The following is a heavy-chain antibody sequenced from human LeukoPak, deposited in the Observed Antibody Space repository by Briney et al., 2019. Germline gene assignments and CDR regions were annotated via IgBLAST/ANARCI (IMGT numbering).Heavy chain of an antibody. Sequence: GESLKISCKGSGYSFTSYWIGWVRQMPGKGLEWMGIIYPGDSDTRYSPSFQGQVTISADKSISTAYLQWSSLKASDTAMYYCARRRRSSSWGYYYYYMDVWGKGTTVTVSS. CDR2: IYPGDSDT. CDR3: ARRRRSSSWGYYYYYMDV. J-gene: IGHJ6*03. D-gene: IGHD6-13*01. V-gene: IGHV5-51*01. CDR1: GYSFTSYW.